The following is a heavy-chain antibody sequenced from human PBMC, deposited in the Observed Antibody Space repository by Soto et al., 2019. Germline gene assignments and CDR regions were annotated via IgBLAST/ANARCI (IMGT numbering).Heavy chain of an antibody. D-gene: IGHD2-21*02. CDR1: GGSISSYY. Sequence: SETLSLTCTVSGGSISSYYWSWIRQPPGKGLEWIGYIYYSGNTNYNPSLKSRVTISVDTSKNQLSLKLSSVTAADTAAYHCATEVPIGGNSDGFDLWGQGTMVTVSS. V-gene: IGHV4-59*01. CDR2: IYYSGNT. CDR3: ATEVPIGGNSDGFDL. J-gene: IGHJ3*01.